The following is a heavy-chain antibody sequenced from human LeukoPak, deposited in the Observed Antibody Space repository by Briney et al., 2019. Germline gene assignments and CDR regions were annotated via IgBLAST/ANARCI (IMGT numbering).Heavy chain of an antibody. CDR3: ASLCGGDCYFDY. Sequence: ASVKVSCKASGGTFSSYAISWVRQAPGQGLEWMGRIIPIFGTANYAQKFQGRVTITTDESTSTAYMELSSLRSEDTAVYYCASLCGGDCYFDYWGQGTLVTASS. CDR1: GGTFSSYA. V-gene: IGHV1-69*05. CDR2: IIPIFGTA. D-gene: IGHD2-21*02. J-gene: IGHJ4*02.